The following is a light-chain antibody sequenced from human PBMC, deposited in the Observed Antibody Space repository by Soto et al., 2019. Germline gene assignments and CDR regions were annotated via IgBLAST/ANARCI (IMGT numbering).Light chain of an antibody. J-gene: IGLJ2*01. V-gene: IGLV2-11*01. CDR3: CSYAGSYTLGI. CDR2: DVS. CDR1: SSDVGGYNY. Sequence: QSALTQPGSVSGSPGQSVTISCTGTSSDVGGYNYVSWYQQHPGKAPKLMVHDVSQRPSGVPYRFSGSKSGNTASLTISGLQDEDEADYYCCSYAGSYTLGIFGGGTKLTVL.